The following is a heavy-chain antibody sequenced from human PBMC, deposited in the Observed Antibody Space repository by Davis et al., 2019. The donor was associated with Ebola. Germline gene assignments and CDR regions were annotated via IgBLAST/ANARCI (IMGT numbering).Heavy chain of an antibody. V-gene: IGHV3-11*06. CDR3: ARDRGSPLRTRGHDY. Sequence: GESLKISCAASGFTFSDYYMSWIRQAPGKGLEWVSYISSSSSYIYYADSVKGQFTISRDNAKNSLYLQMNSLRAEDTAVYYCARDRGSPLRTRGHDYWGQGTLVTVSS. D-gene: IGHD3-16*01. CDR1: GFTFSDYY. CDR2: ISSSSSYI. J-gene: IGHJ4*02.